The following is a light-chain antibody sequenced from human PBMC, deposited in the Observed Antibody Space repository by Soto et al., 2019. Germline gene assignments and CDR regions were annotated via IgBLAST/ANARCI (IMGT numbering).Light chain of an antibody. CDR2: DVS. CDR1: SSDVGGYNY. J-gene: IGLJ2*01. Sequence: QSALTQPASVSGSPGQSITISCTGTSSDVGGYNYVSWYQQHPGKAPKVIIYDVSYRPSGVSNRFSGSKSGNTASLTISGLQAEDEADYYCSSYTTIHVIFGGGTKVTVL. CDR3: SSYTTIHVI. V-gene: IGLV2-14*03.